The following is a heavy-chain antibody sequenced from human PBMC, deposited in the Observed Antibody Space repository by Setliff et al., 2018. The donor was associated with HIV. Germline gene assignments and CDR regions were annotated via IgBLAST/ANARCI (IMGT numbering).Heavy chain of an antibody. J-gene: IGHJ4*02. CDR2: IYWDDDK. CDR1: GFSLSTSGVG. V-gene: IGHV2-5*02. CDR3: PRIAPWKYEGHFDY. Sequence: SGPTLVNPTQTLTLTCTFSGFSLSTSGVGVGWIRQPPGKALEWLALIYWDDDKRYSPSLKSRLTITKDTSKNQVVLTMTNMDPVDTATYYCPRIAPWKYEGHFDYWGQGTLVTVSS. D-gene: IGHD1-7*01.